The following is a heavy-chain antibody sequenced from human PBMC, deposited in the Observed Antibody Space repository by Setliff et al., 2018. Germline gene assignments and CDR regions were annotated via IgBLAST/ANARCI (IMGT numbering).Heavy chain of an antibody. V-gene: IGHV4-39*07. CDR1: GGSISSSSYY. J-gene: IGHJ4*02. CDR2: IYYSGST. CDR3: ARERMYYNFWSGYSDY. D-gene: IGHD3-3*01. Sequence: PSETLSLTCTVSGGSISSSSYYWGWIRQPPGKGLEWIGSIYYSGSTHYNPSLKSRVTISVDTSKNQFSLKLSSVTAADTAVYYCARERMYYNFWSGYSDYWGQGTLVTVSS.